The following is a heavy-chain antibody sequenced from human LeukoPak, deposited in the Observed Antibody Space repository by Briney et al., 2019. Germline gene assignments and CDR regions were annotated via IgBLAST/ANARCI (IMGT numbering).Heavy chain of an antibody. CDR2: ISGSGGSA. D-gene: IGHD6-13*01. Sequence: GGSLRLSCAASGFTFSSYAMSWVRQAPGKELEWVSAISGSGGSAYYADSVKGRFTISRDNSKNTLYLQLSGLRAEDTAVYYCGSRYPYSSSWYFDYWGQGTLVTVSS. CDR3: GSRYPYSSSWYFDY. CDR1: GFTFSSYA. J-gene: IGHJ4*02. V-gene: IGHV3-23*01.